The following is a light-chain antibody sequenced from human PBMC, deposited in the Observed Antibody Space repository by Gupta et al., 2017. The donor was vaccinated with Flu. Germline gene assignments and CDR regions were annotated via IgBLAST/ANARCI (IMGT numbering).Light chain of an antibody. V-gene: IGLV2-11*01. CDR1: SYKVGGFGF. Sequence: NSCTGASYKVGGFGFVSWYHVHPGEAPKVLIYEVCKRHSGVPGVFSGSKSGNTASLTISGIQPEDEDDYYCCSCAGCDTYYFVLGTGTKVTV. CDR3: CSCAGCDTYYFV. CDR2: EVC. J-gene: IGLJ1*01.